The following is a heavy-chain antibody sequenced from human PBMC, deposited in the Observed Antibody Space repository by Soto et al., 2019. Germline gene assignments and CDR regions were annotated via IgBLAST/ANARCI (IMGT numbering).Heavy chain of an antibody. D-gene: IGHD3-22*01. CDR1: GGTFSSYA. CDR3: ARGYYYDSSGYYDPIYWYFDL. V-gene: IGHV1-69*01. J-gene: IGHJ2*01. CDR2: VIPIFGTA. Sequence: QVQLVQSGAEVKKPGSSVKVSCKASGGTFSSYAISWVRQAPGQGLEWMGGVIPIFGTANYAQKFQGRVKITADESTSTADRELSSLRSEDTAVYYCARGYYYDSSGYYDPIYWYFDLWGRGTLVTVSS.